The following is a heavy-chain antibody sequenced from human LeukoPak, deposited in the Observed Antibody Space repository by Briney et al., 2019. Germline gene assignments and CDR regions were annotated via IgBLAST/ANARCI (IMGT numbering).Heavy chain of an antibody. CDR3: ARATVTGFDY. V-gene: IGHV3-7*01. CDR1: GFTLSSYS. Sequence: GGSLRLSCVASGFTLSSYSMNWVRQAPGKGLEWVANIKQDGSEKYYVDSVKGRFTISRDNAKNSLYLQMNSLRAEDTAVYYCARATVTGFDYWGQGTLVTVSS. CDR2: IKQDGSEK. D-gene: IGHD4-17*01. J-gene: IGHJ4*02.